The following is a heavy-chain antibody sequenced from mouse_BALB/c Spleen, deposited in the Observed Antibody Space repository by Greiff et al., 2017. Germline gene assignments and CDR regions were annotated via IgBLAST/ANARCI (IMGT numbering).Heavy chain of an antibody. CDR1: GYTFTDYA. CDR2: ISTYYGDA. CDR3: ARKGSQVFDY. D-gene: IGHD3-2*02. V-gene: IGHV1S137*01. Sequence: QVQLKESGAELVRPGVSVKISCKGSGYTFTDYAMHWVKQSHAKSLEWIGVISTYYGDASYNQKFKGKATMTVDKSSSTAYMELARLTSEDSAIYYCARKGSQVFDYWGQGTTLTVSS. J-gene: IGHJ2*01.